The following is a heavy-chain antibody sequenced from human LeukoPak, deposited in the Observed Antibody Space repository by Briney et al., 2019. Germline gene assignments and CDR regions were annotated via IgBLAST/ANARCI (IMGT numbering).Heavy chain of an antibody. V-gene: IGHV1-69*01. Sequence: GSSVKVSCKASGGTFRNFAITWVRQAPGQGFEWVGGIIPMFDTPTYAQKFQGRVTFTADEATSTAYMQLSSLRSGDTAVYYCAKDLDGSDGYWGQGTLVTVSS. CDR2: IIPMFDTP. J-gene: IGHJ4*02. CDR3: AKDLDGSDGY. D-gene: IGHD1-26*01. CDR1: GGTFRNFA.